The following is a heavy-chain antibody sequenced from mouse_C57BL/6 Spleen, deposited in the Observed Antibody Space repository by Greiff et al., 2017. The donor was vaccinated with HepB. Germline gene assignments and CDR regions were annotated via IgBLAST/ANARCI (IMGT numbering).Heavy chain of an antibody. CDR3: ARRRLRRPYFDY. CDR1: GYTFTDYY. CDR2: INPNNGGT. Sequence: VQLQQSGPELVKPGASVKISCKASGYTFTDYYMNWVKQSHGKSLEWIGDINPNNGGTSYNQKFKGKATLTVDKSSSTAYMELRSLTSEDSAVYYCARRRLRRPYFDYWGQGTTLTVSS. J-gene: IGHJ2*01. D-gene: IGHD2-2*01. V-gene: IGHV1-26*01.